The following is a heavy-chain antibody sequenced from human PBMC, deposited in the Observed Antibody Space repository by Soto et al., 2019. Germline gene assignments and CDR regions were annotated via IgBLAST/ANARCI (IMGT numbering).Heavy chain of an antibody. D-gene: IGHD4-17*01. CDR3: ARHGFYGDYASNYFAP. J-gene: IGHJ5*02. CDR2: IYPGNSDA. CDR1: GYNFATYW. V-gene: IGHV5-51*01. Sequence: GESLKISCQASGYNFATYWIAWVRQIPGKGLEYMGIIYPGNSDARYSPSFQGQVTFSADKSISTAYLHWSSLKASDTAMYYCARHGFYGDYASNYFAPGGQGTLVTVSS.